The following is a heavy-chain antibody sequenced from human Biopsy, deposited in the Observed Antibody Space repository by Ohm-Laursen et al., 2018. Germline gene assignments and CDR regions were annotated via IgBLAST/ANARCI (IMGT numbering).Heavy chain of an antibody. CDR1: GGSISSYY. D-gene: IGHD1-26*01. CDR3: ARHAPSYSGSYWRYFDL. CDR2: IYYTGST. V-gene: IGHV4-59*08. Sequence: TLSLTCPVSGGSISSYYWSWIRQPPGKGLEWIGYIYYTGSTNYNPSLKSRVTISVDTSMNPLSLRLTSVTAADTAVYYCARHAPSYSGSYWRYFDLWGRGTLVTVSS. J-gene: IGHJ2*01.